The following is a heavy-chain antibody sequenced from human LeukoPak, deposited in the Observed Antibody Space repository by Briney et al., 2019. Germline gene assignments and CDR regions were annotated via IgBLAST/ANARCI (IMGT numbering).Heavy chain of an antibody. V-gene: IGHV4-34*01. CDR2: INHSGST. CDR3: ARGSQSLGYCSGGSCRAKIFDY. D-gene: IGHD2-15*01. Sequence: SETLSLTCAVYGGSFSGYYWSWIRQPPGKGLEWIGEINHSGSTNYNPSLKSRVTISVDTSKNQFSLKLSSVTAADTAVYYCARGSQSLGYCSGGSCRAKIFDYWGQGTLVTVSS. CDR1: GGSFSGYY. J-gene: IGHJ4*02.